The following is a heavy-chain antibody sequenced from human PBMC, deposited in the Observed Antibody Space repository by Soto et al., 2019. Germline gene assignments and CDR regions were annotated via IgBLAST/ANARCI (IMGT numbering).Heavy chain of an antibody. CDR2: IKSKSDGGKT. CDR1: GFTFSDAW. D-gene: IGHD6-13*01. Sequence: EVQLVESGGDLVKPGGSLRLSCGASGFTFSDAWMNWVRQAPGKGLEWVGRIKSKSDGGKTDHSATVKGRFIISRYDSKNTLYLQINSLKREDTAMFYCTSIVPIIGYSSRWGQGTLVTVSS. J-gene: IGHJ4*02. V-gene: IGHV3-15*07. CDR3: TSIVPIIGYSSR.